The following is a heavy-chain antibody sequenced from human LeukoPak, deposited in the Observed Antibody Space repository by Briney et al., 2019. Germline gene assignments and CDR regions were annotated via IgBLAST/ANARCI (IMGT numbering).Heavy chain of an antibody. J-gene: IGHJ4*02. CDR3: ARVYSYGYLDY. CDR2: ISASGGST. CDR1: GLTFSTYT. V-gene: IGHV3-23*01. D-gene: IGHD5-18*01. Sequence: PGGSLRLSCAVSGLTFSTYTMSWVRQAPGKGLEWVSAISASGGSTFYADSVKGRFTISRDNAKNSLYLQMNSLRAEDTAVYYCARVYSYGYLDYWGQGTLVTVSS.